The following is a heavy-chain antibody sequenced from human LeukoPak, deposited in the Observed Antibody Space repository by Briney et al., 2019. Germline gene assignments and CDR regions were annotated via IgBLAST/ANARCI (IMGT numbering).Heavy chain of an antibody. D-gene: IGHD1-26*01. V-gene: IGHV1-69*04. CDR1: GGTFSSYA. Sequence: SVKVSCKASGGTFSSYAISWVRQAPGQGLEWMGTIIPIFGIANYAQKFQGRVTITADKSTSTAYMELSSLRSEDTAVYYCASGWDSGSYYEGFDYWGQGTLVTVSS. J-gene: IGHJ4*02. CDR3: ASGWDSGSYYEGFDY. CDR2: IIPIFGIA.